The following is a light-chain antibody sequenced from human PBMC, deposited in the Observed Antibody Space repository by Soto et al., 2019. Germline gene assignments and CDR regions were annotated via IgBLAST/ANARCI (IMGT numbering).Light chain of an antibody. CDR1: SSNIGAGYD. CDR3: QSYDSSLSGSVV. CDR2: GNS. V-gene: IGLV1-40*01. J-gene: IGLJ2*01. Sequence: QSVLTQPSSVSGAPGQRVTISCTGSSSNIGAGYDVHWYQQFPGIAPKLLIYGNSTRLSGVPDRFSVSKSGTSASLAITGLQAEDEADYYCQSYDSSLSGSVVFGGGTKLTVL.